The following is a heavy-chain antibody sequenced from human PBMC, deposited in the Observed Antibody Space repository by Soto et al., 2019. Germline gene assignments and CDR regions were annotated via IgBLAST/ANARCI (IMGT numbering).Heavy chain of an antibody. CDR1: GFIFDDFT. J-gene: IGHJ4*01. D-gene: IGHD6-13*01. V-gene: IGHV3-43*01. CDR2: INWDGRIA. CDR3: AKDEGAAVESPGD. Sequence: GGSLRLSCAASGFIFDDFTIHWVRLVPGKGLQWVSYINWDGRIAMYADSVKGRFTISRDNTNNHLYLQMNSLRSDDTALYYCAKDEGAAVESPGDWGHGTLVTVSS.